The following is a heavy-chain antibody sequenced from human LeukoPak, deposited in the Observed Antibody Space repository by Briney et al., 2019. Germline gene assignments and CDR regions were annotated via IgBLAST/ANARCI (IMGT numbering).Heavy chain of an antibody. V-gene: IGHV1-69*13. J-gene: IGHJ6*02. CDR2: IIPIFGTA. CDR3: ARDSETIRPRPPNYYYYSGMDV. CDR1: GGTFISYA. Sequence: ASVKVSCKASGGTFISYAISWVRQAPGQGLEWMGGIIPIFGTANYAQKFQGRVTITADESTSTAYMELSSLRSEDTAVYYCARDSETIRPRPPNYYYYSGMDVWGQGTTVTVSS. D-gene: IGHD3-3*01.